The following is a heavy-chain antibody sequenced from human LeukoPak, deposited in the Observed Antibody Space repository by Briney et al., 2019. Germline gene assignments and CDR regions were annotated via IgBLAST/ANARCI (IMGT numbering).Heavy chain of an antibody. CDR1: GFTFDDYA. V-gene: IGHV3-43*02. D-gene: IGHD2-2*01. Sequence: GSLRLSCAASGFTFDDYAMHRVRQAPGKGLEWVSLISGDGGSTYYADSVKGRLTISRDNSKNSLYLQMNSLRTEDTALYYCAKGPNPYCSSTSCYAPWGQGTLVTVSS. CDR3: AKGPNPYCSSTSCYAP. J-gene: IGHJ5*02. CDR2: ISGDGGST.